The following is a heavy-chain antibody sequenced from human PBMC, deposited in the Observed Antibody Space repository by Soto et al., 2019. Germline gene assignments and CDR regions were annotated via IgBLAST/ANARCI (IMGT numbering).Heavy chain of an antibody. CDR2: VWYDGSRT. CDR1: GFSFSYYG. D-gene: IGHD3-16*01. Sequence: QEQLVESGGGVVQPGGSLRLSCEASGFSFSYYGLHWVRQAPGKGLEWVALVWYDGSRTYYSDSVKGRFTISRDNFKKTVDLQMNGLRVEDTALYYCARGTSHSYYYMDVWGEGTTVTVSS. CDR3: ARGTSHSYYYMDV. J-gene: IGHJ6*03. V-gene: IGHV3-33*01.